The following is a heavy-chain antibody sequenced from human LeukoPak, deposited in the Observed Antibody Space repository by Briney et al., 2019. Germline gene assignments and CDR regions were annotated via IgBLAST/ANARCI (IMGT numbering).Heavy chain of an antibody. V-gene: IGHV4-61*02. Sequence: SETLSLTCTVSGGSISSGSYYWSWIRQPAGKGLEWIGRIYTSGSTNYNPSLKSRVTISVDTSKNQFSLKLSSVTAADTAVYYCARAGVLRYFDWLLAYYFDYWGQGTLVTVSS. CDR2: IYTSGST. CDR1: GGSISSGSYY. CDR3: ARAGVLRYFDWLLAYYFDY. J-gene: IGHJ4*02. D-gene: IGHD3-9*01.